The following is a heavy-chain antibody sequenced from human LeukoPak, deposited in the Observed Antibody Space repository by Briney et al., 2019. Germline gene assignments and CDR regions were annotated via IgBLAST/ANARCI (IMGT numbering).Heavy chain of an antibody. CDR3: ARYWRSQGKDTSGSYYAPLDY. CDR1: GFAFTSSA. CDR2: IHVDGGTS. J-gene: IGHJ4*02. V-gene: IGHV3-23*01. D-gene: IGHD3-10*01. Sequence: GGSLRPSCEVPGFAFTSSAMSWLRRAPGKGLGWVSTIHVDGGTSYYADSVKGRFTISRVNSRNTLNLQMNGLRAEDTALYYCARYWRSQGKDTSGSYYAPLDYWGQGTQVTVSS.